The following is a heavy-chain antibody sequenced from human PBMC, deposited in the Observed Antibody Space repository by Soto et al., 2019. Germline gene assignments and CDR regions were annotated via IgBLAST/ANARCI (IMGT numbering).Heavy chain of an antibody. D-gene: IGHD3-3*01. CDR2: ISAYNGNT. J-gene: IGHJ4*02. Sequence: SVKVSFKASCYTFTSYGISWVRQAPGQGLEWMGWISAYNGNTNYAQKLQGRVTMTTDTSTSTAYMELRSLRSDDTAVYYCAREYDFWSGYYPVFDYWGQGTLVTVSS. CDR1: CYTFTSYG. CDR3: AREYDFWSGYYPVFDY. V-gene: IGHV1-18*04.